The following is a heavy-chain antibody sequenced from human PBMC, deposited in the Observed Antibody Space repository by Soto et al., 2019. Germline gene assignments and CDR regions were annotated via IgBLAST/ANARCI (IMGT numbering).Heavy chain of an antibody. Sequence: EVQLLESGGGLVQPGGSLRLSCAASGFTFSSYAMSWVRQAPGKGLEWVSAISGSGGSTYYADSVKGRFTISRDNSKNTLYLQMNRLRAEDTAVYYCAKIEFLGDSSGYDSWGQGTLVTVSS. V-gene: IGHV3-23*01. J-gene: IGHJ4*02. CDR3: AKIEFLGDSSGYDS. CDR2: ISGSGGST. CDR1: GFTFSSYA. D-gene: IGHD3-22*01.